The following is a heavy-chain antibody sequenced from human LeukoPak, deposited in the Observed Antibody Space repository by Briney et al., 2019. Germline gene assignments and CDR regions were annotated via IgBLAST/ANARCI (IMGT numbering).Heavy chain of an antibody. Sequence: AGGSLTLSCAASGFTFSSCLMSWVRHAPGKGLERVANIKQDGSEKHYRDPVKGRFNISRDIAKNSLYPHKHSLIPADTPVHYCARVTQLWLPDYWGQGTLVTVSS. V-gene: IGHV3-7*01. CDR3: ARVTQLWLPDY. CDR1: GFTFSSCL. D-gene: IGHD5-18*01. J-gene: IGHJ4*02. CDR2: IKQDGSEK.